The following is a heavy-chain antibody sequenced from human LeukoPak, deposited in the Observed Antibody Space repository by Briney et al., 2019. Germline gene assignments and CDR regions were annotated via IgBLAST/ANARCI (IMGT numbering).Heavy chain of an antibody. CDR1: GYTFTSYY. CDR3: ARGPRRDHYYYYGMDV. CDR2: IIPILGIA. V-gene: IGHV1-69*04. Sequence: SVKVSCKASGYTFTSYYMHWVRQAPGQGLEWMGRIIPILGIANYAQKFQGRVTITADKSTSTAYMELSSLRSEDTAVYYCARGPRRDHYYYYGMDVWGQGTTVTVSS. J-gene: IGHJ6*02.